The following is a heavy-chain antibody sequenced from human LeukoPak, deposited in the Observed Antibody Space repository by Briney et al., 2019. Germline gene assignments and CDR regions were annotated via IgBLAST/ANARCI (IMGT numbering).Heavy chain of an antibody. J-gene: IGHJ4*02. CDR2: IYYSGST. D-gene: IGHD6-13*01. CDR3: AGDIAAAGSYYFDY. V-gene: IGHV4-30-4*08. Sequence: SSQTLSLTCTVSGGSISSGDYYWSWLRQPPGKGLEWIVYIYYSGSTYYNPSLKSRFTISVNTSKNQFSQKLTSVTAAGTAVYYCAGDIAAAGSYYFDYWGQGTLVTVSS. CDR1: GGSISSGDYY.